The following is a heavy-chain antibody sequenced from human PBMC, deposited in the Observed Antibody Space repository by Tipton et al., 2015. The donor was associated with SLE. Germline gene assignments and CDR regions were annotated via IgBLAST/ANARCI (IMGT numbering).Heavy chain of an antibody. J-gene: IGHJ5*02. Sequence: LSCTVSGGSLSSSCYYWGWIRQPPGKGLEWIGSIYYSGSTYYNPSLKRQVTISVDTSKNQFSLKLSSVTAADTAVYYCARGVDGRVGDWFDPWGQGTLVTVSS. CDR1: GGSLSSSCYY. V-gene: IGHV4-39*07. CDR3: ARGVDGRVGDWFDP. CDR2: IYYSGST. D-gene: IGHD5-12*01.